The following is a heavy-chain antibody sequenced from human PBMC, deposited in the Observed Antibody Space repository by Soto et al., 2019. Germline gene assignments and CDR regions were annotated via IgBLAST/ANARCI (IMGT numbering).Heavy chain of an antibody. CDR1: GFALSGSA. D-gene: IGHD3-10*02. J-gene: IGHJ6*02. V-gene: IGHV3-9*01. Sequence: VQLEESGGDLIQPGRSLRLSCATSGFALSGSAMHWVRQVPGGGLEWVSGMYSSGDVGYADSVQGRFIMSRDVARNSLYLQMNSLQADDTALYYCVKDNLSGGADVWGQGTTVIVSS. CDR3: VKDNLSGGADV. CDR2: MYSSGDV.